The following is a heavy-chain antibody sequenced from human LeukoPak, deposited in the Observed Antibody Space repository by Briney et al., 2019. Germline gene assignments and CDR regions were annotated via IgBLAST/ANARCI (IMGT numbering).Heavy chain of an antibody. D-gene: IGHD3-16*02. CDR1: GFTFSSYA. V-gene: IGHV3-23*01. CDR2: ISGSGGST. Sequence: GGSLRLSCAASGFTFSSYAMSWVRQAPGKRLEWVSAISGSGGSTYYADSVKGRFTISRDNSKNTLYLQMNSLRAEDTAVYYCAKGTDMITFGGVIVPFDYWGQGTLVTVSS. J-gene: IGHJ4*02. CDR3: AKGTDMITFGGVIVPFDY.